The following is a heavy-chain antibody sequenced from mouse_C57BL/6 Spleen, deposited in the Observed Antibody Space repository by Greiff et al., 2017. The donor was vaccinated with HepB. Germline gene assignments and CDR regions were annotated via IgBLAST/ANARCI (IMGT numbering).Heavy chain of an antibody. CDR2: INPGSGGT. J-gene: IGHJ2*01. V-gene: IGHV1-54*01. CDR1: GYAFTNYL. D-gene: IGHD1-1*01. Sequence: QVQLQQSGAELVRPGTSVKVSCKASGYAFTNYLIEWVKQRPGQGLEWIGVINPGSGGTNYNEKFKGKATLTADKSSSTAYMQLSSLTSEDSAVYFCARDGNFDYWGQGTTLTVSS. CDR3: ARDGNFDY.